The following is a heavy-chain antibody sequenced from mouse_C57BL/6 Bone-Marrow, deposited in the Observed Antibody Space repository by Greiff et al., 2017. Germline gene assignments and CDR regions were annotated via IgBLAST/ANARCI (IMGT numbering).Heavy chain of an antibody. D-gene: IGHD2-5*01. J-gene: IGHJ2*01. CDR1: GFTFSSYA. Sequence: EVQRVESGGGLVKPGGSLKLSCAASGFTFSSYAMSWVRQTPEKRLEWVATISDGGSYTYYPDNVKGRFTISRDNAKNNLYLQMSHLQSEDTAMYYCAGGYNNFHYWGQGTTLTVSS. CDR3: AGGYNNFHY. V-gene: IGHV5-4*01. CDR2: ISDGGSYT.